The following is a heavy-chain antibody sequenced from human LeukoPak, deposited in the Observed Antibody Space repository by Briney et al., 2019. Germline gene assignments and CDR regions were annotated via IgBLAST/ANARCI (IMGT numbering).Heavy chain of an antibody. V-gene: IGHV3-23*01. CDR3: AREGVDEWFDP. CDR2: ISGSDTST. CDR1: GFTFSSYG. Sequence: PGGSLRLSCAASGFTFSSYGMSWVRQAPGKGLEWVSTISGSDTSTYYADSVKGRFTISRGNAKNSLYLQMNSLRAEDTAVYYCAREGVDEWFDPWGQGTLVTVSS. D-gene: IGHD2-15*01. J-gene: IGHJ5*02.